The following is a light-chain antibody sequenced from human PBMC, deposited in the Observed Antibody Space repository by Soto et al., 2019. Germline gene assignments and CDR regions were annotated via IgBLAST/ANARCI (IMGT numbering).Light chain of an antibody. CDR3: VLYMGTGVSV. J-gene: IGLJ2*01. V-gene: IGLV8-61*01. CDR2: NTN. Sequence: QAVVTQEPSFSVSPGGTVTLTCGLSSGSVSTSYYPSWYQQTPGQTPRTLIYNTNTRPSGVPDRFSGSILGNKAVLTITGAQADDESHYYCVLYMGTGVSVFGGGTKLTVL. CDR1: SGSVSTSYY.